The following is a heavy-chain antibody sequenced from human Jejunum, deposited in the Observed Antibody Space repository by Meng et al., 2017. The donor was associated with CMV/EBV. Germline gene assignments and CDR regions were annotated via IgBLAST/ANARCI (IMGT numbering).Heavy chain of an antibody. CDR1: SSGHY. D-gene: IGHD3-22*01. Sequence: SSGHYWGWLRQPPGKGLEWIGNIYYSGSTYYNPSLKSRVVISVDTSRNQFSLKLSSVTAADTAVYYCARAPYNYFDSSGDPPDYWGQGTLVTVSS. V-gene: IGHV4-39*07. CDR3: ARAPYNYFDSSGDPPDY. J-gene: IGHJ4*02. CDR2: IYYSGST.